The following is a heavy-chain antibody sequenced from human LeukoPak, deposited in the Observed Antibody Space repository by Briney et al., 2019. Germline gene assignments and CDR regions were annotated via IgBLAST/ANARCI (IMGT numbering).Heavy chain of an antibody. CDR1: GGSISSDNYY. CDR2: IYYSGTT. D-gene: IGHD1-26*01. V-gene: IGHV4-39*07. Sequence: SETLSLTCTVSGGSISSDNYYWGWIRQPPGKGLEWIGSIYYSGTTYYNPSLKSRVTISVDTSKNQFSLKLSSVTAADTAVYYCASPSKVGATSLGYWGQGTLVTVSS. J-gene: IGHJ4*02. CDR3: ASPSKVGATSLGY.